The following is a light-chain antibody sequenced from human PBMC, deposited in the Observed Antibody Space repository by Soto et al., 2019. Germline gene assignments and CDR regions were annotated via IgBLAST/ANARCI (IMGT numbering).Light chain of an antibody. CDR3: AAWDDTVRSYV. CDR2: RDN. V-gene: IGLV1-47*01. Sequence: QSVLTQPPSVSGTPGQRVTISCSGGISNIATNYVHWFQQLPGTAPKVLSNRDNQRPSGVPDRFSGSKSGTSASLAISGLRSEDEAEYYCAAWDDTVRSYVFGTGTKVPVL. CDR1: ISNIATNY. J-gene: IGLJ1*01.